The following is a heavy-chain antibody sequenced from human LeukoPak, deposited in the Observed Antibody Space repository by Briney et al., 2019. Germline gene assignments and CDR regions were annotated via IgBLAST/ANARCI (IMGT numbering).Heavy chain of an antibody. CDR3: ASRWGGRDFFDY. J-gene: IGHJ4*02. D-gene: IGHD3-16*01. V-gene: IGHV4-59*12. CDR2: IYYSGST. Sequence: SETLSLTCTVSGGSISSYYWSWIRQPPGKGLEWIGYIYYSGSTNYNPSLKSRVTISVDTSKNQFSLKLTSMTAADTAVYYCASRWGGRDFFDYWGQGTLVTVSS. CDR1: GGSISSYY.